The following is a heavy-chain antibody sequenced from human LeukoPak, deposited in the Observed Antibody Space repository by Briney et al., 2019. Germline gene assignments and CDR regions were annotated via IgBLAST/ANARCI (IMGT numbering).Heavy chain of an antibody. J-gene: IGHJ4*02. CDR3: ASSVRFSYYFDY. Sequence: GGSLRLSCAASGFTFSSYAMHWVRQAPGKGLEWVAVISYDGSNKYYADSVKGRFTISRDNSKNTLYLQMNSLRAEDTAVYYCASSVRFSYYFDYWGQGTLATVSS. CDR1: GFTFSSYA. D-gene: IGHD3-10*01. CDR2: ISYDGSNK. V-gene: IGHV3-30-3*01.